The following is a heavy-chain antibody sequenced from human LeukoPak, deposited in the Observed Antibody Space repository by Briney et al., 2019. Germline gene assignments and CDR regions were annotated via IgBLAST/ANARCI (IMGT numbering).Heavy chain of an antibody. Sequence: PGGSLRLSCAASGFTFSSYAMAWVRQAPGKGLEWVSAISPGGDSTYYADSVKGRFTISRDNYKNTLYLQVNSLRAEDTALYYCARTVTTGLYSFDYWGQGTLVTVSS. CDR1: GFTFSSYA. D-gene: IGHD4-17*01. CDR2: ISPGGDST. CDR3: ARTVTTGLYSFDY. J-gene: IGHJ4*02. V-gene: IGHV3-23*01.